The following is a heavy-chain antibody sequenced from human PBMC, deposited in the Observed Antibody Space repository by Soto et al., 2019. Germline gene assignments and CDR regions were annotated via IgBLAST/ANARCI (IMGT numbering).Heavy chain of an antibody. CDR1: GYTFTSYG. Sequence: ASVKVSCKASGYTFTSYGISWVRQAPGQGLEWMGWISAYNGNTNYAQKLQGRVTMTTDTSTSTAYMELRSLRSDDTAVYYCARSITIFGVVIDLYFDYWGQGTLVTVSS. D-gene: IGHD3-3*01. J-gene: IGHJ4*02. CDR3: ARSITIFGVVIDLYFDY. CDR2: ISAYNGNT. V-gene: IGHV1-18*01.